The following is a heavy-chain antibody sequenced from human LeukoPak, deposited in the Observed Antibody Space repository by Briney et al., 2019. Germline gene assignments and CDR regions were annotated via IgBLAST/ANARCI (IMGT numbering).Heavy chain of an antibody. D-gene: IGHD2-15*01. Sequence: GGSLRLSCAASGFTVSGNYMSWVRQAPGKGLEWVSHIYADGATYYSDSVKGRFIISRDSSKNMFYLHMNSLTVEDTAIYFCARDNRISGFRWFDPWGQGTLVTVSS. CDR2: IYADGAT. CDR1: GFTVSGNY. CDR3: ARDNRISGFRWFDP. J-gene: IGHJ5*02. V-gene: IGHV3-66*01.